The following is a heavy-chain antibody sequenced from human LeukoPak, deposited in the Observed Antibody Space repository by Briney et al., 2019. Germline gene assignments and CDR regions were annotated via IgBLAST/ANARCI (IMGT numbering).Heavy chain of an antibody. J-gene: IGHJ4*02. CDR3: AREWQWLVRYFDY. CDR2: INPNSGGT. D-gene: IGHD6-19*01. Sequence: GASVKVSCKASGYTFTGYYMHWVRQAPGQGLEWMGWINPNSGGTNYAQKFQGRVTMTRDTSISTAYMELSRLRSDDTAVYYCAREWQWLVRYFDYWGQGTLVTVSS. CDR1: GYTFTGYY. V-gene: IGHV1-2*02.